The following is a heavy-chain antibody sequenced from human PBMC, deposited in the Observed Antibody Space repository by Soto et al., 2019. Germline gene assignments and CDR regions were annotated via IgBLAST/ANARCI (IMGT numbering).Heavy chain of an antibody. J-gene: IGHJ5*02. CDR2: MYPNNGQT. V-gene: IGHV1-8*01. CDR1: GDTFSNFD. Sequence: QVQLVQSGAEVKRPGASVKVSCKASGDTFSNFDFNWVRQATGQGPEWMGWMYPNNGQTAYARTFQGRVTMTWNSPPTTAYMERSSLTAEDTAVYYCATMIRGLIHWLDPWGQGTLVTVSS. CDR3: ATMIRGLIHWLDP. D-gene: IGHD3-16*01.